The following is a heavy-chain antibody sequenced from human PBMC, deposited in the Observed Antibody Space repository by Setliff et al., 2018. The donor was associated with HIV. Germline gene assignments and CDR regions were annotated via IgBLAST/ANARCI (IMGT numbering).Heavy chain of an antibody. J-gene: IGHJ5*02. D-gene: IGHD6-13*01. CDR3: AKADDGAAAGPAP. V-gene: IGHV3-33*06. Sequence: LRLSCAASGFTFRSFGMHWVRQVPGKGLEWVAVIWYDGINKNYADSVRGRFTISRDNSRDTLYLEMSSLRVEDTALHYCAKADDGAAAGPAPWGQGTQVTVSS. CDR2: IWYDGINK. CDR1: GFTFRSFG.